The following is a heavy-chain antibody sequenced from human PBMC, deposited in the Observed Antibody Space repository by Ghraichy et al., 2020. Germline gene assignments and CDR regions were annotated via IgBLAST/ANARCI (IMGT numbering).Heavy chain of an antibody. CDR1: GGSFSGYS. V-gene: IGHV4-34*01. J-gene: IGHJ4*02. CDR2: INHSGST. CDR3: ARGRKSGWAKFDY. Sequence: SETLSLTCAVYGGSFSGYSWSWIRQPPGKGLEWTGEINHSGSTNYNPSLKSRVTISVDTSKNQFSLKLSSVTAADTAVYYCARGRKSGWAKFDYWGQGTLVTVSS. D-gene: IGHD6-19*01.